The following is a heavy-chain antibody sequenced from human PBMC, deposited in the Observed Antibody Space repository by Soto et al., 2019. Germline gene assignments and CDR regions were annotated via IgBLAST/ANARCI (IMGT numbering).Heavy chain of an antibody. V-gene: IGHV6-1*01. J-gene: IGHJ3*02. CDR1: GDSVSSNSAA. D-gene: IGHD6-13*01. Sequence: SQTLSLTCAISGDSVSSNSAAWNWIRQSPSRGLEWLGRTYYRSKWYNDYAVSVKSRITINPDTSKNQFSLQLNSVTPEDTAVYYCARWGWAVAAAGTDDAFDIWGQGTMVTVSS. CDR2: TYYRSKWYN. CDR3: ARWGWAVAAAGTDDAFDI.